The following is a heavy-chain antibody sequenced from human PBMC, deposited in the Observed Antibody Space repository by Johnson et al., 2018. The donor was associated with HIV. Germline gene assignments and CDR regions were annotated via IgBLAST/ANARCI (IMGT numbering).Heavy chain of an antibody. V-gene: IGHV3-66*01. Sequence: VQLVESGGGLVQPGGSLRLSCAASGFTVSSNYMSWVRQAPGKGLEWVSGIYSGGSTYYAGSVKGRFTISRDNSKNTLYLQMNSLRAEDTAVYYCAIPTGAAAGAFDIWGQGTMVTVSS. D-gene: IGHD6-13*01. J-gene: IGHJ3*02. CDR2: IYSGGST. CDR1: GFTVSSNY. CDR3: AIPTGAAAGAFDI.